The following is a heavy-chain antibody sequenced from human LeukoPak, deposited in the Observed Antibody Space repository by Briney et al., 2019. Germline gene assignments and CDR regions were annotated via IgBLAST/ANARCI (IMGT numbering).Heavy chain of an antibody. J-gene: IGHJ4*02. D-gene: IGHD6-13*01. Sequence: PSETLSLTCTVSGYSVSSGYYWGWIRQPPGKGLEWIGSIYHSGSTYYNPSLKSRVTISVDTSKNQFSLKLSSVTAADTAVYYCARDTRPKYSSSWYIDYWGQGTLVTVSS. CDR2: IYHSGST. CDR3: ARDTRPKYSSSWYIDY. CDR1: GYSVSSGYY. V-gene: IGHV4-38-2*02.